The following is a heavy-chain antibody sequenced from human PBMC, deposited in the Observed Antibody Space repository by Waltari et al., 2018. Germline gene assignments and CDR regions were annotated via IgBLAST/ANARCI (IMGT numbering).Heavy chain of an antibody. CDR3: ARDLGAMKVTSALEI. CDR2: IIPIFGTA. D-gene: IGHD3-10*01. V-gene: IGHV1-69*05. CDR1: AGIFTNYA. J-gene: IGHJ3*02. Sequence: QVQLVQSGAEVKRPGSSVQFSCRASAGIFTNYAISWVRQAPVQGLEWMGGIIPIFGTANSEQKFQGRLTITSDESTSTAYMELSSLRPEDTAVYFCARDLGAMKVTSALEIWGQGTRVTVSS.